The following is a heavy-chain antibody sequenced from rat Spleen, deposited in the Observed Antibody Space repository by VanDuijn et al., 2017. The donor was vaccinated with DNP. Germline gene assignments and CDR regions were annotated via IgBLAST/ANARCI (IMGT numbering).Heavy chain of an antibody. Sequence: EVQLVESGGGLVQPGRSLKLSCAASGFTFSDYNMAWVRQAPKKGLEWVATIIYDGSRTYYRDSVKGRFTISRDNAKSTLYLQMDSLRSEDTATYYCAKGDTYYGYKSAMDAWGQGTSVTVSS. CDR2: IIYDGSRT. D-gene: IGHD1-9*01. CDR1: GFTFSDYN. CDR3: AKGDTYYGYKSAMDA. J-gene: IGHJ4*01. V-gene: IGHV5S10*01.